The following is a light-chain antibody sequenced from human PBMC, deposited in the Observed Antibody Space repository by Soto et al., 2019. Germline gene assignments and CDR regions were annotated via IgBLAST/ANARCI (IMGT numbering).Light chain of an antibody. CDR3: SSYSTGSTLVV. CDR1: STDVGGNKY. V-gene: IGLV2-14*01. J-gene: IGLJ1*01. Sequence: QSALAQPASVSGSPGQSITISCTGSSTDVGGNKYVSWYQQHPGKAPKLIIYEVSYRPSGVSNRSSGSKSGNTASLTISGLRAEDEADYYCSSYSTGSTLVVFGSGTKVTVL. CDR2: EVS.